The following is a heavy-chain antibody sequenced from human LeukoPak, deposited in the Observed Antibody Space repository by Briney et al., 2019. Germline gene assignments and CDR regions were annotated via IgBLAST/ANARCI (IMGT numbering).Heavy chain of an antibody. CDR1: GFTFSSYA. CDR3: AKLGGVSRDHYHGMDV. J-gene: IGHJ6*02. Sequence: GGSLRLSCAASGFTFSSYAVSWVRQAPGKGLEWVSAISGSGGSTYYADSVKGRFTISRDNSKNTLYLQMNSLRAEDTAVYYCAKLGGVSRDHYHGMDVWGQGTTVTVSS. V-gene: IGHV3-23*01. CDR2: ISGSGGST.